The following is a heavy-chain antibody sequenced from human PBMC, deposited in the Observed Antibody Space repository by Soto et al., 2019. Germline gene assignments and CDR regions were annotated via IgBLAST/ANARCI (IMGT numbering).Heavy chain of an antibody. CDR1: GFTFSSYG. CDR3: AKEPLRKLWGRDYGDYNGWFDP. V-gene: IGHV3-30*18. CDR2: ISYDGSNK. D-gene: IGHD4-17*01. J-gene: IGHJ5*02. Sequence: QLGGSLRLSCAASGFTFSSYGMHWVRQAPGKGLEWVAVISYDGSNKYYADSVKGRFTISRENSKNTLYLQMNSLRAGDTAVYYCAKEPLRKLWGRDYGDYNGWFDPWGQGTLVTVSS.